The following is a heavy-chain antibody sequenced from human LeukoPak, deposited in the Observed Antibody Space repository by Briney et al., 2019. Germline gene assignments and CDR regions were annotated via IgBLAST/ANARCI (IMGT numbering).Heavy chain of an antibody. CDR1: GFNFSTYW. Sequence: GGSLRLSCAVSGFNFSTYWMSWVRQAPGKGLEWVSGIGNSGSTYYADSVKGRFAISRDNSKNTLYLQMNSLRAEDTAVYYCAKISDSRSSSDYWGQGTLVTVSS. D-gene: IGHD6-6*01. V-gene: IGHV3-23*01. J-gene: IGHJ4*02. CDR2: IGNSGST. CDR3: AKISDSRSSSDY.